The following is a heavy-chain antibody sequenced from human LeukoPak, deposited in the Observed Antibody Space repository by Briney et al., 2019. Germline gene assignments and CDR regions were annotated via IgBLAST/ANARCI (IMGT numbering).Heavy chain of an antibody. J-gene: IGHJ3*02. Sequence: GGSLRLSCAASGFTFSSYAMHWVRQAPGKELEWAAVISYDGSNKYYADSVKGRFTISRDNSKNTLYLQMNSLRAEDTAVYYCARETAYAFDIWGQGTMVTVSS. CDR2: ISYDGSNK. D-gene: IGHD5-18*01. CDR3: ARETAYAFDI. CDR1: GFTFSSYA. V-gene: IGHV3-30-3*01.